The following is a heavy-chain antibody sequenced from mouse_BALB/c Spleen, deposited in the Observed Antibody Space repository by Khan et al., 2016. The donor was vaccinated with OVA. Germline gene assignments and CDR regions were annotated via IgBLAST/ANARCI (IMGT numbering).Heavy chain of an antibody. J-gene: IGHJ2*01. CDR2: ISYSGNT. CDR1: GYSITSGYG. D-gene: IGHD2-12*01. Sequence: EVQLQESGPGLVKPSQSLSLTCTVTGYSITSGYGWNWIRQFPGDKLEWMGYISYSGNTNYTPSLKSRIAITRDTSKNQFYLQLNAVTTEDTATYYCARTTRIKYWGQGTTLTVSS. V-gene: IGHV3-2*02. CDR3: ARTTRIKY.